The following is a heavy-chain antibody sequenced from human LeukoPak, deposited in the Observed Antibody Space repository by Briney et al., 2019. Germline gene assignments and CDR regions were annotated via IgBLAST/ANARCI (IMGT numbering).Heavy chain of an antibody. V-gene: IGHV1-18*01. D-gene: IGHD6-6*01. J-gene: IGHJ6*03. CDR2: ISAYNGNT. CDR3: ARYGFEYSSLFDYYYYMDV. CDR1: GYTFTSYG. Sequence: ASVKVSCKASGYTFTSYGISWVRQAPGQGLEWMGWISAYNGNTNYAQKLQGRVTMTTDTSTSTAYVELRSLRSDDTAVYYCARYGFEYSSLFDYYYYMDVWGKGTTVTVSS.